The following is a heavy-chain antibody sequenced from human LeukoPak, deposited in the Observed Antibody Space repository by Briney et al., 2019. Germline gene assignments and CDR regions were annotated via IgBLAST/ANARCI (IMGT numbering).Heavy chain of an antibody. CDR1: GGSISSGGYS. CDR3: ALWGIAAAGTRHIETSDY. V-gene: IGHV4-30-4*07. J-gene: IGHJ4*02. Sequence: SSETLSLTCAVSGGSISSGGYSWSWIRQPPGKGLEWIGYIYYSGGSYYNPSLKSRVTISVDTSKNQFSLKLSSVTAADTAVYYCALWGIAAAGTRHIETSDYWGQGTLVTVSS. D-gene: IGHD6-13*01. CDR2: IYYSGGS.